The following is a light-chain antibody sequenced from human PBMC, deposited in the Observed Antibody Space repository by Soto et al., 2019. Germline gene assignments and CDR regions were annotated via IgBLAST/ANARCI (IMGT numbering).Light chain of an antibody. Sequence: IQLSRAPASVSASVGDIVTITCRASQGVSDWVAWYQQKPGEAPKLLIYGSSSLLSGVPSRFSGTRSGTDFTLTISALQADHLARSSCQKANTYPRTFGRGTKVDIK. CDR3: QKANTYPRT. J-gene: IGKJ1*01. CDR2: GSS. V-gene: IGKV1-12*01. CDR1: QGVSDW.